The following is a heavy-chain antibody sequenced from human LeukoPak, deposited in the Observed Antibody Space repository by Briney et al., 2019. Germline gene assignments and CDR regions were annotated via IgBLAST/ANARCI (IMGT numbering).Heavy chain of an antibody. CDR1: GGSISSSSYY. CDR2: IYYSGST. D-gene: IGHD3-10*01. CDR3: ARLGKFVGQNWFDP. V-gene: IGHV4-39*01. Sequence: SETLSLTCTVSGGSISSSSYYWGWIRQPPGKGLEWIGSIYYSGSTYYNPSLKSRVTISVDTSKNQFSLKLTSVTAADTAVYYCARLGKFVGQNWFDPWGQGTLVTVSS. J-gene: IGHJ5*02.